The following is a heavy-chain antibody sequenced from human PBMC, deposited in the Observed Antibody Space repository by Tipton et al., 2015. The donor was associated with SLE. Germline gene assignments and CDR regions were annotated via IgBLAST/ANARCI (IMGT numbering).Heavy chain of an antibody. CDR1: GGSINNSGYY. V-gene: IGHV4-34*01. Sequence: TLSLTCTVSGGSINNSGYYWSWVRQPPGKGLEWIGEINHSGSTNYNPSLKSRVTISVDTSKNQFSLKLSSVTAADTAVYYCGGGPLFDYWGQGTLVTVSS. CDR3: GGGPLFDY. CDR2: INHSGST. J-gene: IGHJ4*02.